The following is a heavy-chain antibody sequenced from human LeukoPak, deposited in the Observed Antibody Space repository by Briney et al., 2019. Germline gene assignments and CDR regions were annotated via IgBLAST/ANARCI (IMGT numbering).Heavy chain of an antibody. V-gene: IGHV3-23*01. J-gene: IGHJ4*02. CDR3: ATPTTYFHDSSGFD. D-gene: IGHD3-22*01. Sequence: PGGSLRLSCAASGFIITSYTLSWVRQAPGRGLEWLSSISGPAGSTYYAASVRGRFTISRDSSKNAMYLQMDSLRTEDTALYYCATPTTYFHDSSGFDWGQGALVTVSS. CDR1: GFIITSYT. CDR2: ISGPAGST.